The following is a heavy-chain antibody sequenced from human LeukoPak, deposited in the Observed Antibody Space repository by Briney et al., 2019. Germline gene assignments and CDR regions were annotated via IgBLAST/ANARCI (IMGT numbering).Heavy chain of an antibody. D-gene: IGHD3-10*01. J-gene: IGHJ6*03. CDR2: ISYDGSNK. CDR3: AKDSAFYYIDV. CDR1: GFTFSSYG. V-gene: IGHV3-30*18. Sequence: GSLRLSCAASGFTFSSYGMHWVRQAPGKGLEWVAVISYDGSNKYYADSVKGRFTISRDNSKNTLYLQMNSLRAEDTAVYYCAKDSAFYYIDVWGKGTTVIISS.